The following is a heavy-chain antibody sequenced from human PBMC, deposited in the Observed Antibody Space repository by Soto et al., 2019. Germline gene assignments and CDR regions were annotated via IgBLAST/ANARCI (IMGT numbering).Heavy chain of an antibody. D-gene: IGHD2-15*01. V-gene: IGHV3-21*01. Sequence: GGSLRLSCAASGFTFSSYGMKWVRQAPGKGLEWVSSISSSGSYIDYADSVKGRFTISRDNAKNSLYLQMNSLRAEDTAVYYCAKDLVVVAVSASRTNWFDPWGQGTLVTVSS. CDR1: GFTFSSYG. CDR2: ISSSGSYI. J-gene: IGHJ5*02. CDR3: AKDLVVVAVSASRTNWFDP.